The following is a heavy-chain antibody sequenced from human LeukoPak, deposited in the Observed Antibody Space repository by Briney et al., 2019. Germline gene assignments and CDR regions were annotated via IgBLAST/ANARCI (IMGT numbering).Heavy chain of an antibody. J-gene: IGHJ3*02. V-gene: IGHV4-59*08. CDR2: IYYSGST. CDR1: GGSISSYY. CDR3: ARHLTERITMVRGVIIADAFDI. Sequence: SETLSLTCTVSGGSISSYYWSWIRQPPGKGLEWIGYIYYSGSTNYNPSLKSRVTISVDTSKNQFSLKLSSVTAADTAVYYCARHLTERITMVRGVIIADAFDIWGQGTMDTVSS. D-gene: IGHD3-10*01.